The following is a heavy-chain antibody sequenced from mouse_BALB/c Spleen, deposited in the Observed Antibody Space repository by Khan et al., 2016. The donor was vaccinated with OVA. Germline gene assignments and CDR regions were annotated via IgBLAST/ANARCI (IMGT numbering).Heavy chain of an antibody. V-gene: IGHV1S135*01. D-gene: IGHD2-2*01. J-gene: IGHJ3*01. CDR3: TGHGYVAWFTY. CDR1: GYSFTSYY. CDR2: IDPFSGGT. Sequence: EVQLQQSGPELMKPGASVKISCKASGYSFTSYYIHWLMQSHGKSLEWIGYIDPFSGGTTYKQKFKGKATLTVDKYSSTAYIHLSNLTSEDSAVYSCTGHGYVAWFTYWGQGTLVTVSA.